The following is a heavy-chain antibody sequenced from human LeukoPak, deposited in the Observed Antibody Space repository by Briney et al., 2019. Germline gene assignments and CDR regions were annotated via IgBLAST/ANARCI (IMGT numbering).Heavy chain of an antibody. J-gene: IGHJ3*02. V-gene: IGHV3-53*01. Sequence: GGSLRLSFAASGFTVSSNYMSWVRQAPGKGLEWVSVIYSGGSTYYADSVKGRFTISRDNSKNTLYLQMNSLRAEDTAVYYCARGRGLAAFDIWGQGTMVTVSS. CDR3: ARGRGLAAFDI. CDR2: IYSGGST. CDR1: GFTVSSNY.